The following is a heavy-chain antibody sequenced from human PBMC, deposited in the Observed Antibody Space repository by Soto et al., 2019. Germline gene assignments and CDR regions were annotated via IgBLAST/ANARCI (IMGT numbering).Heavy chain of an antibody. V-gene: IGHV4-4*02. CDR2: ISHSGIT. Sequence: QVQLQESGPGLVRPSGALSVTCAVSGDSISRSHWWSWVRPSPGKGLEWIGEISHSGITNYNPSLKSRVTISGDKSKNQLSLKLTSVTAADTAVYYCARVRYDRSGFDHWGQGTLVSVSS. CDR1: GDSISRSHW. J-gene: IGHJ4*02. CDR3: ARVRYDRSGFDH. D-gene: IGHD3-22*01.